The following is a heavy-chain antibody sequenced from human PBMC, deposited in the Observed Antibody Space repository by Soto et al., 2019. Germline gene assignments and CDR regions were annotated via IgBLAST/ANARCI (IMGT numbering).Heavy chain of an antibody. D-gene: IGHD3-3*01. V-gene: IGHV1-3*05. CDR2: INVANGNT. Sequence: QVQLVQSGAEKTKPGASVKVSCKASGYTFIMSAMHWVRQAPGQSLEWMGWINVANGNTKYSQKFQGRVTITRDTSATTAYMELSSLTSEDTAVYYCARGNLWSGYPYYFDYWGRGTLVTVSS. CDR3: ARGNLWSGYPYYFDY. CDR1: GYTFIMSA. J-gene: IGHJ4*01.